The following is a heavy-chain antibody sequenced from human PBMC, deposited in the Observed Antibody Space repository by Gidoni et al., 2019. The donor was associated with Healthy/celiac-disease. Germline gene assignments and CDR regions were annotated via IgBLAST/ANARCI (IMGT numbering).Heavy chain of an antibody. V-gene: IGHV3-7*04. CDR3: ARVGDRKFFFDY. CDR2: IKQDGSEK. J-gene: IGHJ4*02. Sequence: EVQLVESGGGLVQPEGSLRLSCAASGFTFSSYWMIWVRQAPGQGLEWVANIKQDGSEKYYVDSVKGRFTISRDNAKNSLYLQMNSLRAEDTAVYYCARVGDRKFFFDYWGQGTLVTVSS. CDR1: GFTFSSYW. D-gene: IGHD3-16*01.